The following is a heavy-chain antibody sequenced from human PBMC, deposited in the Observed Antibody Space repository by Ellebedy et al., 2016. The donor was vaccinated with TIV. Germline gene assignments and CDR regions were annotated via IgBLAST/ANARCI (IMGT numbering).Heavy chain of an antibody. V-gene: IGHV3-66*01. Sequence: GESLKISCAASGFTVSSNYMSWVRQAPGKGLEWVSVIYSGGSTYYADSVKGRFTISRDNSKNTLYLQMNSLRVEDTAVYYCARKYMYGFNWGQGTLVTVSS. J-gene: IGHJ4*02. CDR2: IYSGGST. CDR1: GFTVSSNY. D-gene: IGHD5-18*01. CDR3: ARKYMYGFN.